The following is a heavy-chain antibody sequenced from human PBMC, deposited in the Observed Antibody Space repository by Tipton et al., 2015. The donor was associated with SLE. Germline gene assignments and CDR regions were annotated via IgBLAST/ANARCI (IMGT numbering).Heavy chain of an antibody. CDR3: ARDAKCPTTSAEYFDL. V-gene: IGHV4-59*12. J-gene: IGHJ2*01. D-gene: IGHD4-11*01. CDR2: IYYSGST. CDR1: GGSISSYY. Sequence: LRLSCTVSGGSISSYYWSWIRQPPGKGLEWIGYIYYSGSTNYNPSLKSRVTISVDTSENQFSLKLSSVTAADTAVYYCARDAKCPTTSAEYFDLWGRGTQVTVSS.